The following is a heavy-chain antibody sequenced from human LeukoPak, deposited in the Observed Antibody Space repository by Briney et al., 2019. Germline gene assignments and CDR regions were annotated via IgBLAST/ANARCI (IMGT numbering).Heavy chain of an antibody. Sequence: SQTLSLTCTVSGGSINSDYYWSWFRRSPGKGLEWIAYIYHSGNTYYNPSLKSRVTMSVDTSTNRFSLRLSYVTAADTAVYYCARRGPGYCSGGRCFGWFDSWGQGTLVTVSS. CDR2: IYHSGNT. D-gene: IGHD2-15*01. J-gene: IGHJ5*01. CDR1: GGSINSDYY. V-gene: IGHV4-30-4*01. CDR3: ARRGPGYCSGGRCFGWFDS.